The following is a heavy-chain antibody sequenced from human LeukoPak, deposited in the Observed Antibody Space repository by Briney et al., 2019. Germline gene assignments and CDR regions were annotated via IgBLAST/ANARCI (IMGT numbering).Heavy chain of an antibody. CDR2: IYPGDSDT. V-gene: IGHV5-51*01. CDR3: ARHRPGIEQLVGNEIDY. D-gene: IGHD6-6*01. Sequence: GESLKISCKGSGYSFTSYWIGWVRPMPGKGLEWMGIIYPGDSDTRYSPSFQGQVTISADKSISTAYLQWSSLKASDTAMYYCARHRPGIEQLVGNEIDYWGQGTLVTVSS. CDR1: GYSFTSYW. J-gene: IGHJ4*02.